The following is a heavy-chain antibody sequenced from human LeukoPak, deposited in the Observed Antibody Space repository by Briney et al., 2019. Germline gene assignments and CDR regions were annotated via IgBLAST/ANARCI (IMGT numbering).Heavy chain of an antibody. Sequence: ASVKVSCKASGGTFSSYAISWVLQAPGQGLQWMGRIIPIFGTANYAQKFQGRVTITTDESTSTAYMELSSLRFEYTAVYYCAREEYRYSSGWYFHFAYSDQGTLVTVSS. CDR1: GGTFSSYA. CDR3: AREEYRYSSGWYFHFAY. V-gene: IGHV1-69*05. CDR2: IIPIFGTA. J-gene: IGHJ4*02. D-gene: IGHD6-19*01.